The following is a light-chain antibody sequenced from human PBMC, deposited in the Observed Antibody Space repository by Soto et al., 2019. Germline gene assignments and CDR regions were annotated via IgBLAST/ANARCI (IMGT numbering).Light chain of an antibody. V-gene: IGLV2-11*01. Sequence: QSALTQPRSVSGSPGQSVTISCTGTSSEVGGYNYVSWYQQHPGKAPKLMIYDVSKWPSGVPDRFSGSKSGNTASLSISGIQAEDEADYYCCSYAGNSLWVFGGGTKLTVL. J-gene: IGLJ3*02. CDR3: CSYAGNSLWV. CDR2: DVS. CDR1: SSEVGGYNY.